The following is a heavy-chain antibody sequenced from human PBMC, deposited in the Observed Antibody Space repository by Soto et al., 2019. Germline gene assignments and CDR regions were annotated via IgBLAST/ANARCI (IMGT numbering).Heavy chain of an antibody. CDR3: AGGGRIYYDSSGRSVEYFQH. J-gene: IGHJ1*01. D-gene: IGHD3-22*01. CDR2: INAGNGNT. Sequence: ASVKVSCKASGYTFTSYAMHWVRQAPGQRLEWMGWINAGNGNTKYSQKFQGRVTITRDTSASTAYMELSSLRSEDTAVYYCAGGGRIYYDSSGRSVEYFQHWGQGTLVTVSS. V-gene: IGHV1-3*01. CDR1: GYTFTSYA.